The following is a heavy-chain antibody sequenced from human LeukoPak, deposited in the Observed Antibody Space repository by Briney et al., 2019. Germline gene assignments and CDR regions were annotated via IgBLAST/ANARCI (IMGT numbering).Heavy chain of an antibody. CDR3: AKSKAYYDILTGYLYFDY. CDR1: GFTFSSYA. V-gene: IGHV3-23*01. D-gene: IGHD3-9*01. Sequence: GGSLRLSCAASGFTFSSYAMSWVRQAPGKGLEWVSAISGSGGSTYYADSVKGRFTISRDNSKNTLYLQMNSLRAEDTAAYYCAKSKAYYDILTGYLYFDYWGQGTLVTVSS. J-gene: IGHJ4*02. CDR2: ISGSGGST.